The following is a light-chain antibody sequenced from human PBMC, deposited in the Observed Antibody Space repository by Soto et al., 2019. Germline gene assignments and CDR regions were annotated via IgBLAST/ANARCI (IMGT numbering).Light chain of an antibody. CDR3: QQYGSPRGT. CDR2: AAS. J-gene: IGKJ1*01. Sequence: EIVLTQSPGTLSLSPGERGTLSCRTSQSAYNSDLAWYQQKPGQAPRLLIYAASRRATGIPDRFSGSGSGTDFTLTISRLEPEDFAVYYCQQYGSPRGTFGQGTKVEIK. CDR1: QSAYNSD. V-gene: IGKV3-20*01.